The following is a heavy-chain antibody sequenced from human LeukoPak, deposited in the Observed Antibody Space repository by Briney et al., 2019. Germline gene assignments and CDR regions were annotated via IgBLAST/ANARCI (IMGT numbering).Heavy chain of an antibody. CDR1: GFTFSSYG. J-gene: IGHJ2*01. V-gene: IGHV3-30*02. Sequence: GGSLRLSCAASGFTFSSYGMNWVRQAPGKGLEWVAFISHDGSNKYYADSVKGRFTISRDSSKNTLYLQMNSLRAEDTAVYYCAKDSIIHCSGGSCYSGWYFDLWGRGTLVTVSS. D-gene: IGHD2-15*01. CDR2: ISHDGSNK. CDR3: AKDSIIHCSGGSCYSGWYFDL.